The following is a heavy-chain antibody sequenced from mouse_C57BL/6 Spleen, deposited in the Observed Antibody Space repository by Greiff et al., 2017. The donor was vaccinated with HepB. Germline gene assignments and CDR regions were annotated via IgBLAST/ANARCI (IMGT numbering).Heavy chain of an antibody. CDR3: AKGEGIYYGNFDY. J-gene: IGHJ2*01. Sequence: VQLQQPGTELVKPGASVKLSCKASGYTFTSYWMHWVKQRPGQGLEWIGNINPSNGGTNYNEKFKSKATLTVDKSSSTAYMQLSSLTSEDSAVYYCAKGEGIYYGNFDYWGQGTTLTVSS. V-gene: IGHV1-53*01. D-gene: IGHD2-1*01. CDR2: INPSNGGT. CDR1: GYTFTSYW.